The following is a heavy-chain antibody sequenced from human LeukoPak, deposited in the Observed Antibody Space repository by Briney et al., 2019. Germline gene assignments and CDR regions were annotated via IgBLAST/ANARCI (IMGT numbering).Heavy chain of an antibody. V-gene: IGHV1-2*02. CDR2: INPNSGGT. CDR1: GYTFTGYY. Sequence: ASVKVSCKASGYTFTGYYMHWVRQAPGQGLEWMGWINPNSGGTNYAQKFQGRVTMTRDTSISTAYMELSRLRSDDTAVYYCARGPLMTTVTTFSYWGQGTLVTVSS. CDR3: ARGPLMTTVTTFSY. J-gene: IGHJ4*02. D-gene: IGHD4-17*01.